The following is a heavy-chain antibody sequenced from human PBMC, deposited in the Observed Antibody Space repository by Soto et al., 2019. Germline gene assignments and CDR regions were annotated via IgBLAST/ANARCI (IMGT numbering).Heavy chain of an antibody. V-gene: IGHV1-2*04. CDR1: GYTFTGYY. CDR3: ASAGLRFLEWLLWTLYYYYYGMDV. J-gene: IGHJ6*02. CDR2: INPKSGGT. Sequence: ASVKVSCKASGYTFTGYYMHWVRQAPGQGLEWMGWINPKSGGTNYAQKFQGWVTMTRDTSISTAYMELSRLKYDDTAVYYCASAGLRFLEWLLWTLYYYYYGMDVWGQGTTVTVSS. D-gene: IGHD3-3*01.